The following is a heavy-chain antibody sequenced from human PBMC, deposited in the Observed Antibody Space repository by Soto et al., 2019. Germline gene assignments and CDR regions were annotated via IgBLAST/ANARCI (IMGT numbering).Heavy chain of an antibody. CDR2: ISSSSSYT. CDR3: ARLSRGSSSWYLDFAY. J-gene: IGHJ4*02. D-gene: IGHD6-13*01. V-gene: IGHV3-11*03. CDR1: GFTFTDYY. Sequence: GGSLRLSCAASGFTFTDYYMSWIRQAPGKGLEWVSYISSSSSYTNYADSVKGRFTISRDNAKNLLYLQMNSLRAEDTAVYYCARLSRGSSSWYLDFAYWGQGTLVTVSS.